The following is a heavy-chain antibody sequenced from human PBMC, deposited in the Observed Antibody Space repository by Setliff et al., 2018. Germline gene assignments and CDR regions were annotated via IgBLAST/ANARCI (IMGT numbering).Heavy chain of an antibody. Sequence: ASVKVSCKASGYTFTSYGISWVRQAPGQGLEWMGGIIPIFGTAIYAQKFQGRVTMTEDTSTDTAYMELSSLRSEDTAVYYCATGLPYYDSSGYYLFDYWGQGTLVTVSS. J-gene: IGHJ4*02. D-gene: IGHD3-22*01. CDR2: IIPIFGTA. CDR1: GYTFTSYG. V-gene: IGHV1-69*06. CDR3: ATGLPYYDSSGYYLFDY.